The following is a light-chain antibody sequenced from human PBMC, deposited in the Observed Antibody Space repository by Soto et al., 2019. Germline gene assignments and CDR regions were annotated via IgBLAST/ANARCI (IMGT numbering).Light chain of an antibody. J-gene: IGKJ4*01. CDR3: QHYTNWPLT. CDR2: DAS. V-gene: IGKV3-15*01. Sequence: EIVMTQSPVILSVSPGERATLSCRARYDLSSRLAWYQQKPGQAPRLLIYDASTRATGVPARFSGSGSGTEFTLTISGLQSEDFAVYFCQHYTNWPLTFGGGTKVEIK. CDR1: YDLSSR.